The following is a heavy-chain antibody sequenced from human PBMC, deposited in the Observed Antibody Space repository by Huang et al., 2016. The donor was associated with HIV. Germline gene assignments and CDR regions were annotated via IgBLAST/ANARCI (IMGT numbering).Heavy chain of an antibody. CDR2: SSYEGNGR. Sequence: QVWLVESGGGVVQPGRPLRLSCVGSGFSFSSYGIHWVRQAPGKGLEWVAFSSYEGNGRSYAGSVKGRFSISRQNSKSTVSLQMNSLRVEDSGVYFCAKGSGHFDSWGQGTLVTVSP. CDR1: GFSFSSYG. CDR3: AKGSGHFDS. V-gene: IGHV3-30*18. D-gene: IGHD2-8*02. J-gene: IGHJ5*01.